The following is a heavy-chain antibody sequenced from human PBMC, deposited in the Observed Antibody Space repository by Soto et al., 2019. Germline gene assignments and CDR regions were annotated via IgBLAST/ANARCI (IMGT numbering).Heavy chain of an antibody. CDR1: GFTFSSYA. CDR2: ISGSGGST. J-gene: IGHJ4*02. Sequence: EVQLLESGGGLVQPGGSLRLSCAASGFTFSSYAMSWVRQAPGKGLEWVSAISGSGGSTYYADSVKGLFTISRDNSKNTLYLQMNSLRADDTAVYYCAIHGDPYYDMSGYYYHDYWGQGTLVTVSS. CDR3: AIHGDPYYDMSGYYYHDY. D-gene: IGHD3-22*01. V-gene: IGHV3-23*01.